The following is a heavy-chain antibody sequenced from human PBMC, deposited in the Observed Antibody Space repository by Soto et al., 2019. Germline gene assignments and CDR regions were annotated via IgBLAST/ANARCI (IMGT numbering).Heavy chain of an antibody. D-gene: IGHD6-13*01. Sequence: QVQLVQSGAEVKKPGASVKVSCKASGYTFTGYYMHWVRQAPGQGLEWMGWINPNSGGTNYAQKSQGWVTMTRDTSISTAYMELSRLRSDDTAVYYCARGNIAAADSYYFDYWGQGTLVTVSS. CDR3: ARGNIAAADSYYFDY. V-gene: IGHV1-2*04. CDR2: INPNSGGT. J-gene: IGHJ4*02. CDR1: GYTFTGYY.